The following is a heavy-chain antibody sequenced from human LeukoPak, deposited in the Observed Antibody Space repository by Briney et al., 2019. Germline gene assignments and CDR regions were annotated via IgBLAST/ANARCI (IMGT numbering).Heavy chain of an antibody. CDR3: AKDLHDYGNYVGWFDS. J-gene: IGHJ5*01. D-gene: IGHD4-11*01. CDR2: VSYDGTNK. CDR1: GFTFNDYA. V-gene: IGHV3-30-3*01. Sequence: QPGRSLRLSCAASGFTFNDYAMHWVRQAPGKWLEWVAGVSYDGTNKYYADSVKGRFTISRDKSKTTLFLQMNSLRAEDTAVYYCAKDLHDYGNYVGWFDSWGQGTLVTVSS.